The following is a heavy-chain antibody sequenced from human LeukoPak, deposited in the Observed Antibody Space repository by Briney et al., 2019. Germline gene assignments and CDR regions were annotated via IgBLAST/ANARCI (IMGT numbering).Heavy chain of an antibody. V-gene: IGHV3-7*01. CDR1: GFSLSRYW. CDR3: ARELYYYATDE. CDR2: IGKDGSGN. J-gene: IGHJ4*02. D-gene: IGHD3-10*01. Sequence: GGSLRLSCAASGFSLSRYWMSWVRQAPGKGLEWVANIGKDGSGNHYVDSVEGRSTISRDNAKNSLYLQMNSLRADDTAVYYCARELYYYATDEWGQGTLVTVSS.